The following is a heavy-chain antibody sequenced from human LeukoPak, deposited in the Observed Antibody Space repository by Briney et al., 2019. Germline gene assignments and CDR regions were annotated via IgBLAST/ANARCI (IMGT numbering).Heavy chain of an antibody. D-gene: IGHD3-22*01. CDR1: GYTLTELS. Sequence: GASVKVSCKVSGYTLTELSMHWVRQAPGEGLEWMGGFDPEDGETIYAQKFQGRVTMTEDTSTDTAYMELSSLRSEDTAVYYCATDRQAIYDSSGYDAFDIWGQGTMVTVSS. CDR3: ATDRQAIYDSSGYDAFDI. CDR2: FDPEDGET. V-gene: IGHV1-24*01. J-gene: IGHJ3*02.